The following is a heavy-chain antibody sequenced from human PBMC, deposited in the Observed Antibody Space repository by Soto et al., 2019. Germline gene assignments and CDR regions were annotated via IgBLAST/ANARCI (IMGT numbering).Heavy chain of an antibody. CDR2: IYCDDDK. CDR3: ADWTTTGAWRFDP. D-gene: IGHD4-17*01. Sequence: QITLKESGPTLVKPTQTLTLTCTFSGFSLTTSGVGVGWIRQPPGKALEWLALIYCDDDKRCRPSLKTRPTINHHTSKYPVVLTMTDMDPADTATHICADWTTTGAWRFDPWGQGTLVTVSS. J-gene: IGHJ5*02. CDR1: GFSLTTSGVG. V-gene: IGHV2-5*02.